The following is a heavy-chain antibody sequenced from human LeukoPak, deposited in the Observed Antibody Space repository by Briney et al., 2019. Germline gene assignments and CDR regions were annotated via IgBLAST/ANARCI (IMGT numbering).Heavy chain of an antibody. CDR3: ARGQGGIAVAGTDCFDY. D-gene: IGHD6-19*01. CDR2: INHSGST. V-gene: IGHV4-34*01. J-gene: IGHJ4*02. Sequence: SETLSLTCAVYGGSFSGYYRSWIRQPPGKGLEWIGEINHSGSTNYNPSLKSRVTISVDTSKNQFSLKLSSVTAADTAVYYCARGQGGIAVAGTDCFDYWGQGTLVTVSS. CDR1: GGSFSGYY.